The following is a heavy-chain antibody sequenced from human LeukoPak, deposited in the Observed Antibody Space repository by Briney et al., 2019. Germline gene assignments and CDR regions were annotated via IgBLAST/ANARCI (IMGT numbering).Heavy chain of an antibody. CDR2: IKPVGSER. CDR3: ARWGFKGGLDY. D-gene: IGHD3-16*01. Sequence: GGSLRLSCAASGFTFSSYAMHWVRQAPGRGLEWVANIKPVGSERYSVDSVKGRFTISRDNAKNLLYLQMNSLRAEDTAVYYCARWGFKGGLDYWGQGTLAAVSS. J-gene: IGHJ4*02. V-gene: IGHV3-7*03. CDR1: GFTFSSYA.